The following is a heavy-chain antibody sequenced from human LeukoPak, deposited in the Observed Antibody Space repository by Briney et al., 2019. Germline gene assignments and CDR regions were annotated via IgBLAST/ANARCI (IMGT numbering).Heavy chain of an antibody. CDR2: IIPIFGTA. CDR1: GGTFSSYA. D-gene: IGHD5-24*01. J-gene: IGHJ6*02. V-gene: IGHV1-69*13. Sequence: SVKVSCKASGGTFSSYAISWVRQAPGQGLEWMGGIIPIFGTANYAQKFQGRVTITADESTSTAYMELSSLRSEDTAVYYCARSEMATAYGMDVWGQGTTVTVSS. CDR3: ARSEMATAYGMDV.